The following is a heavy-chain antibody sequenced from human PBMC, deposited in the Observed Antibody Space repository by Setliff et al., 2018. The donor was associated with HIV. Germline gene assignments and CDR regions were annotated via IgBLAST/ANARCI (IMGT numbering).Heavy chain of an antibody. J-gene: IGHJ4*02. V-gene: IGHV7-4-1*02. D-gene: IGHD2-15*01. CDR2: INTVTGNP. CDR3: ARRMEMTPIGY. CDR1: GYTFNSYG. Sequence: ASVKVSCKASGYTFNSYGINWVRQAPGQGLEWMGWINTVTGNPTYAQGFTGRFVFSLDTSVSTAYLQISSLEAEDSAVYYCARRMEMTPIGYWGQGTLVTAPQ.